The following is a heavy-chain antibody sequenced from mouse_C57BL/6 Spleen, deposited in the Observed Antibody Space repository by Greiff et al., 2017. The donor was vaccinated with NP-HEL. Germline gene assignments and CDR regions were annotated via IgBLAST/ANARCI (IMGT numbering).Heavy chain of an antibody. V-gene: IGHV1-78*01. Sequence: VQLQQSDAELVKPGASVKISCKVSGYTFTDHTIHWMKQRPEQGLEWIGYIYPRDGSTKYNEKFKGKATLTADKSSSTAYMQLNSLTSEDSAVYFCARPPYYSNYPLYFDYWGQGTTLTVSS. D-gene: IGHD2-5*01. J-gene: IGHJ2*01. CDR2: IYPRDGST. CDR1: GYTFTDHT. CDR3: ARPPYYSNYPLYFDY.